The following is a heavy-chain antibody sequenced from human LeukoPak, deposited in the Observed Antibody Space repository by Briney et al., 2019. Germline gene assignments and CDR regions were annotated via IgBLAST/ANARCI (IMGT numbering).Heavy chain of an antibody. D-gene: IGHD2-8*02. V-gene: IGHV3-23*01. CDR1: GFSPASIS. Sequence: GGSLRLSCAVAGFSPASISMGWVRQAPGKGLEWVSAISGSGGSTYYADSVKGRFTISRDNSKSTLFLQMNSLRAEDTAVYYCATHPRVGQRVSPTGHWGQGTLVTVSS. CDR2: ISGSGGST. CDR3: ATHPRVGQRVSPTGH. J-gene: IGHJ4*02.